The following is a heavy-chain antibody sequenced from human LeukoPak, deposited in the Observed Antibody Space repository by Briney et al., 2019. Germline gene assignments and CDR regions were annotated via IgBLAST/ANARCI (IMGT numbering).Heavy chain of an antibody. J-gene: IGHJ3*02. D-gene: IGHD1-26*01. Sequence: GASVKVSCKASGYSFTTFGISWVRQAPGQGLEWMGWISAYNGNTKSAQKVQGRVTMTTDTSTSTAYMELRSLRSDDTAVYYCARLSPTTLGAFDIWGQGTMVTVSS. CDR1: GYSFTTFG. V-gene: IGHV1-18*01. CDR2: ISAYNGNT. CDR3: ARLSPTTLGAFDI.